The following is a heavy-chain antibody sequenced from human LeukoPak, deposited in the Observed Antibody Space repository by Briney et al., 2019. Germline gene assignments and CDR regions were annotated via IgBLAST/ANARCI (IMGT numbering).Heavy chain of an antibody. CDR1: GFTFSSYS. V-gene: IGHV4-39*07. CDR2: IYYSGST. Sequence: PGGSLRLSCAASGFTFSSYSMNWVRQPPGKGLEWIGSIYYSGSTYYNPSLKSRVTISVDTSKNQFSLKLSSVTAADTAVYYCARDSRSGSTSENDYWGQGTLVTVSS. CDR3: ARDSRSGSTSENDY. J-gene: IGHJ4*02. D-gene: IGHD1-26*01.